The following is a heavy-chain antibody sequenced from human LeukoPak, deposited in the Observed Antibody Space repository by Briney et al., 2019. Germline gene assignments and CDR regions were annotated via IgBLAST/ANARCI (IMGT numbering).Heavy chain of an antibody. J-gene: IGHJ4*02. CDR2: ISNGAGHT. CDR3: AKVHRAYDYDSGSYYDSGFDY. V-gene: IGHV3-21*04. CDR1: GFSFSTYA. Sequence: GGSLRLSCAASGFSFSTYALNWVRQAPGKGLEWVACISNGAGHTFYADSVKGRFTVSRDNTKNSLYLQMNSLRAEDTAIYYCAKVHRAYDYDSGSYYDSGFDYWGQGTLVTVSS. D-gene: IGHD3-10*01.